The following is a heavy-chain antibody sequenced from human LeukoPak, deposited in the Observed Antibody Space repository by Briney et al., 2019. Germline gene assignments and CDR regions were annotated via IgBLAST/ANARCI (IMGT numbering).Heavy chain of an antibody. CDR1: GFTFSSYG. V-gene: IGHV3-30*18. Sequence: GGSLRLSCAASGFTFSSYGMHWVRQAPGKGLEWVAVISYDGSNKYYADSVKGRFTISRDNSKNTLYLQMNSLRAEDTSVYYCAKNEEMPTINYWGQGTLVTVYS. CDR3: AKNEEMPTINY. D-gene: IGHD5-24*01. CDR2: ISYDGSNK. J-gene: IGHJ4*02.